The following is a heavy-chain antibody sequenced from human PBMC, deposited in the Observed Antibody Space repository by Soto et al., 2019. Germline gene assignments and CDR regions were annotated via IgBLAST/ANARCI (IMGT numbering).Heavy chain of an antibody. V-gene: IGHV1-18*04. Sequence: VELVQSGAAVKKPGASVKVSCKASGYTFLSHGISWVRQAPGQGLDWMAWISPYNGETKYASGLHDRLILTTDTSANPGFKEPRSLGPDDSAVYFCGRDVGKVNKGELLTNCFLPWGQGTQVTLSS. D-gene: IGHD1-7*01. CDR3: GRDVGKVNKGELLTNCFLP. CDR2: ISPYNGET. J-gene: IGHJ5*02. CDR1: GYTFLSHG.